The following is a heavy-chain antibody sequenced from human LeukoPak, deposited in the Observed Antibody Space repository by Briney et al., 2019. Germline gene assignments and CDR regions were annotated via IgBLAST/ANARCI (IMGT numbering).Heavy chain of an antibody. V-gene: IGHV4-59*08. CDR2: IHYSGGA. CDR1: AGSISTYY. Sequence: SETLSLTCTVSAGSISTYYWSWIRQPPGKGLEWIGYIHYSGGANYNPSLKSRVTISLDTSKNQFSPRLSSVTAADTAVYYCARLDRPGGSADYWGQGTLVTVSS. J-gene: IGHJ4*02. CDR3: ARLDRPGGSADY.